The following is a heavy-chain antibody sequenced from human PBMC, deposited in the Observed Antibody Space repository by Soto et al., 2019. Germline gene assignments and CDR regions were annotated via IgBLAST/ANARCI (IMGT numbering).Heavy chain of an antibody. V-gene: IGHV1-69*12. Sequence: QVQLVQSGAEVKKPGSSVTVSCSASGGTFNNYAINWIRQAPGQGLEWMGGIIPMCGTASYARRFQGRVTTTADESRSTGYRELSCLRSEDAAVYFCGGGLRTGNYGMDVWGQGTTVTVSS. D-gene: IGHD3-16*01. CDR3: GGGLRTGNYGMDV. CDR2: IIPMCGTA. J-gene: IGHJ6*02. CDR1: GGTFNNYA.